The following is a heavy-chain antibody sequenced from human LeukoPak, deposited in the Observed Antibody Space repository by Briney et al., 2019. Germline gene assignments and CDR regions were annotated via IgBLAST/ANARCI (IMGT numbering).Heavy chain of an antibody. CDR1: GFTFSSYA. V-gene: IGHV3-30-3*01. D-gene: IGHD5-24*01. CDR2: ISYDGSQK. J-gene: IGHJ4*02. CDR3: AGSGSSRDGFPGRFSY. Sequence: GGSLRLSCAASGFTFSSYAIHWVRQAPGKGLEWVALISYDGSQKYYADSVKGRFTISRDISKNTLYLQMNSLRAEGTAVYYCAGSGSSRDGFPGRFSYWGQGTLVTVSS.